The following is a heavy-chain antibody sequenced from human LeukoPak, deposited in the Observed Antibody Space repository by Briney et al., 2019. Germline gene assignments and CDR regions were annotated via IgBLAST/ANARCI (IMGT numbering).Heavy chain of an antibody. CDR2: ISSSSSYK. CDR3: AREPWDILTGYYVTDY. Sequence: GGSLRLSCAASGFTFSSYSMNWVRQAPGKGLEWASSISSSSSYKYYADSLMGRFTISRDNAKNSLYLQMNSLRAEDTAVYYCAREPWDILTGYYVTDYWGQGTLVTVSS. CDR1: GFTFSSYS. J-gene: IGHJ4*02. V-gene: IGHV3-21*01. D-gene: IGHD3-9*01.